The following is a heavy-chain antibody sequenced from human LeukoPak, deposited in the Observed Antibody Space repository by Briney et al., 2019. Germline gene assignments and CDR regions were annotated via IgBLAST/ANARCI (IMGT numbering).Heavy chain of an antibody. CDR2: IYSGGST. J-gene: IGHJ6*03. V-gene: IGHV3-53*01. CDR3: ARVIWFGENYYMDV. CDR1: GFTVSSNY. D-gene: IGHD3-10*01. Sequence: GGSLRLSCAASGFTVSSNYMSWVRQAPGKGLEWVSVIYSGGSTYYADSVKGRFTISRDNSKNTLYLQMNSLRAEDTAVYYCARVIWFGENYYMDVWGKGTTVTISS.